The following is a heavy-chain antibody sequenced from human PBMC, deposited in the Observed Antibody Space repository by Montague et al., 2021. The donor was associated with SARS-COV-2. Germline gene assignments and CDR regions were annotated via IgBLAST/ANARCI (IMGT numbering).Heavy chain of an antibody. Sequence: SLRLSCAASGFTFSSYAMHWVRQAPGKGLEWVAVISYDGSNKYYADSVKGRFTISRDNSKNTLYLQMNSLRAEDTAVYYCARGCSGVPGSYYHYFDYWGQGTLITVSS. CDR3: ARGCSGVPGSYYHYFDY. D-gene: IGHD3-10*01. J-gene: IGHJ4*02. CDR1: GFTFSSYA. V-gene: IGHV3-30-3*01. CDR2: ISYDGSNK.